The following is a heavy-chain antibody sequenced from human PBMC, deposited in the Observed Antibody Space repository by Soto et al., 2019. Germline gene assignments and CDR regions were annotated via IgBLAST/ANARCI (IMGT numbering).Heavy chain of an antibody. CDR3: ASGSFNYYDSSGYFVEYFQH. Sequence: GGSLRLSCAASGFTFSSYWMSWVRQAPGKGLEWVANIKQDGSEKYYVDSVKGRFTISRDNAKNSLYLQMNSLRAEDTAVYYCASGSFNYYDSSGYFVEYFQHWGQGTLVTVSS. CDR2: IKQDGSEK. J-gene: IGHJ1*01. V-gene: IGHV3-7*05. D-gene: IGHD3-22*01. CDR1: GFTFSSYW.